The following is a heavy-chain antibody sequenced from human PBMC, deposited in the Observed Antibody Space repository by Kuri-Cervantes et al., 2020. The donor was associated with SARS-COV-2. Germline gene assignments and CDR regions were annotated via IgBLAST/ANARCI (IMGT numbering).Heavy chain of an antibody. V-gene: IGHV4-39*07. Sequence: GSLRLSCTVSGGSISSSSYYWGWIRQPPGKGLEWIGEINHSGSTNYNPSLKSRVPISVAPSKNQFSLKLSSVRAADTAVYYCARVTIRGSGTLRWGSDYWGQGTLVTVSS. J-gene: IGHJ4*02. CDR3: ARVTIRGSGTLRWGSDY. CDR1: GGSISSSSYY. CDR2: INHSGST. D-gene: IGHD3-10*01.